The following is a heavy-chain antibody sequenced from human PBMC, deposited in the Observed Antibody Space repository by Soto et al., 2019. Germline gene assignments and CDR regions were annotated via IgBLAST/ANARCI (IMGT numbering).Heavy chain of an antibody. CDR2: ISAYNGNT. V-gene: IGHV1-18*01. CDR3: ARGTLRYCSGGSCYSYDNYYYYMGV. Sequence: ASVKVSCKASGYTFTSYGISWVRQDQGQGLEWMGWISAYNGNTNYAQKLQGRVTMTTGTSTSTASMELRSLRSDDTAVYYCARGTLRYCSGGSCYSYDNYYYYMGVWGKGTTVTVSS. J-gene: IGHJ6*03. D-gene: IGHD2-15*01. CDR1: GYTFTSYG.